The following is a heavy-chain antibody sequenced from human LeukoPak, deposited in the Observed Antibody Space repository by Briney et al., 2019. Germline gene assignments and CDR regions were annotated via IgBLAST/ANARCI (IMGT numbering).Heavy chain of an antibody. CDR2: IIPIFGTA. D-gene: IGHD6-13*01. CDR3: ARVQGSSWADYFDY. CDR1: GGTFGSYA. V-gene: IGHV1-69*05. Sequence: GASVKVSCKASGGTFGSYAISWVRQAPGQGLEWMGGIIPIFGTANYAQKFQGRVTITTDESTSTAYMELSSLRSEDTAVYYCARVQGSSWADYFDYWGQGTLVTVSS. J-gene: IGHJ4*02.